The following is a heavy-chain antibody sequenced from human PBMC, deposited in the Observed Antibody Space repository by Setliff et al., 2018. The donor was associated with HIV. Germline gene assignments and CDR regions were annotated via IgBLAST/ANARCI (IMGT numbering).Heavy chain of an antibody. V-gene: IGHV4-31*03. CDR2: IFHSGDT. Sequence: PSETLSLTCSVSGVSVGSGDYYWHWIRQHPEKALEWIGYIFHSGDTYYNPSLKSRISMSVDTSKNQFSLKLSSVTAADTAVYYCARRPRIVGVRKNAFDIWGQGTMVTVSS. CDR1: GVSVGSGDYY. D-gene: IGHD1-26*01. CDR3: ARRPRIVGVRKNAFDI. J-gene: IGHJ3*02.